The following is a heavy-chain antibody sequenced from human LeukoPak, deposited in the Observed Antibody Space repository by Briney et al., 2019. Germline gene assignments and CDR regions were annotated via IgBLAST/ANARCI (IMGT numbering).Heavy chain of an antibody. J-gene: IGHJ4*02. CDR2: ISSSSSYI. Sequence: SGGSLRLSCAASGFTFGSYSMNWVRQAPGKGLEWVSSISSSSSYIYYADSVKGRFAISRDNAKNSLYLQMNSLRAEDTAVYYCAREGYYYDSSGYFDYWGQGTLVTASS. CDR3: AREGYYYDSSGYFDY. V-gene: IGHV3-21*01. D-gene: IGHD3-22*01. CDR1: GFTFGSYS.